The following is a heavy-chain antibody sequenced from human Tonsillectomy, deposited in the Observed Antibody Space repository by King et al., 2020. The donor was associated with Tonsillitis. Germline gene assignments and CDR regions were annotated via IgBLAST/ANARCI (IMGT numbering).Heavy chain of an antibody. CDR1: GFMFSKYG. V-gene: IGHV3-33*01. CDR2: IWYDGRSE. D-gene: IGHD2-2*01. J-gene: IGHJ4*02. CDR3: ASIYGGLYR. Sequence: VQLVESGGGVVQPVRSLRLSCAASGFMFSKYGMHWVRQAPGKGLEWVTLIWYDGRSECYADSVKGRFTISRDNSKNTVFLQMNSLRGEDTAVYYCASIYGGLYRWGQGTLVTVSS.